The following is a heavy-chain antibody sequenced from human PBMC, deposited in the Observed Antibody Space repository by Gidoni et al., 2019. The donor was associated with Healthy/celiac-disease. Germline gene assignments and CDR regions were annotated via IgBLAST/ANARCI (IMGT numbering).Heavy chain of an antibody. CDR2: ISSSSSYI. CDR1: GFTFSTYS. CDR3: AREATQSLYYYYYGMDV. V-gene: IGHV3-21*01. J-gene: IGHJ6*02. D-gene: IGHD5-12*01. Sequence: EVQLVESGGGLVKPGGSLRLSCAPSGFTFSTYSLNWVRQAPGKGLEWVSSISSSSSYIYYADSVKGRFTISRDNAKNSLYLQMNSLRAEDTAVYYCAREATQSLYYYYYGMDVWGQGTTVTVSS.